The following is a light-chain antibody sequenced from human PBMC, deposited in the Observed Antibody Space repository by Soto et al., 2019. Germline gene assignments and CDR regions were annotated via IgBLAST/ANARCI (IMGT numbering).Light chain of an antibody. Sequence: QSALTQPASVSGSPGQSITISCTGDSSDVGGYNYVPWFQQHPGKAPKLMIYEVSHRPSGVSHRFSGSKSGTTASLTISGLQAEDEADYYCSSYTRSFTVVFGGGTKVTVL. J-gene: IGLJ2*01. V-gene: IGLV2-14*01. CDR3: SSYTRSFTVV. CDR2: EVS. CDR1: SSDVGGYNY.